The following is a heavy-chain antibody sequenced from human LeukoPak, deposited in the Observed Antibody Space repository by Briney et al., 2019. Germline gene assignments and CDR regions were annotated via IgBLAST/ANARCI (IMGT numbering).Heavy chain of an antibody. CDR1: GGSVCSGSYY. V-gene: IGHV4-61*02. J-gene: IGHJ4*02. D-gene: IGHD1-26*01. CDR2: IYTSGST. Sequence: PSQTLSLTCTVSGGSVCSGSYYWSWIRQPAGKGLEWIGRIYTSGSTNYNPSLKSRVTISLDTSKNQFSLNLSSVTAADTAVYYCARSIVGATFPLGYWGQGALLTVSS. CDR3: ARSIVGATFPLGY.